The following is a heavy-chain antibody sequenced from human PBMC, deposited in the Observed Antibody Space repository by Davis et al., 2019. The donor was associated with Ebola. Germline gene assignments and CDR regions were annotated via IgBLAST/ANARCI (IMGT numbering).Heavy chain of an antibody. V-gene: IGHV3-21*01. CDR2: ISGSSNYI. CDR3: ARAGDIVLVVATAHGAFDI. J-gene: IGHJ3*02. Sequence: GESLKISCAASGITFSSYTMNWVRQAPGKGLEWVSSISGSSNYIYYADSVKGRFTISRDNSKNSLYLQMNSLRAEDTAVYYCARAGDIVLVVATAHGAFDIWGQGTLVTVSS. CDR1: GITFSSYT. D-gene: IGHD2-15*01.